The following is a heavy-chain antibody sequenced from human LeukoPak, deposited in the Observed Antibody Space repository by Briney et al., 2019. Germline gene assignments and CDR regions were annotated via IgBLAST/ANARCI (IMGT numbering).Heavy chain of an antibody. J-gene: IGHJ5*02. D-gene: IGHD3-22*01. CDR1: GGSISSGDYY. CDR2: MYYSGST. V-gene: IGHV4-30-4*01. CDR3: ARPYYYDSRIDP. Sequence: SETLSLTCTVSGGSISSGDYYWGWFRQPPGKGLEWIAYMYYSGSTYYNPSLKSRVTMSADTSKNQLSQKLSSVTAADTAVYCCARPYYYDSRIDPWGQGILVTVSS.